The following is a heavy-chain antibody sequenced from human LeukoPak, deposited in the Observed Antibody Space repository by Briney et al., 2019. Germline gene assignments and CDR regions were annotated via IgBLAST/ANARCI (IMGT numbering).Heavy chain of an antibody. D-gene: IGHD2-15*01. CDR2: ISGSSDNT. CDR1: GFTFIDSY. CDR3: SRHPAEGDY. J-gene: IGHJ4*02. V-gene: IGHV3-11*03. Sequence: GSLRLSCSASGFTFIDSYMSWSRQAPGKGLEWVSYISGSSDNTNYADSMKRRFTISRDNAKNSLYLQMDSLRAEDTAVYYCSRHPAEGDYWGQGTLVTVSS.